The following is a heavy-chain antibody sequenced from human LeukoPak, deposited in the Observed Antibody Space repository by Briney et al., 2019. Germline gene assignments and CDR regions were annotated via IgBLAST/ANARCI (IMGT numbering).Heavy chain of an antibody. Sequence: GGSLRLSCAASGFTFSSYWMSWARQAPGKGLEWVANIKEDGSEKYYVDSVKGRFTISRDNAKNSLYLQVNSLRAEDTAVYYCAREGLKSRSYSYWGQGTLVTVSS. CDR2: IKEDGSEK. V-gene: IGHV3-7*03. D-gene: IGHD6-13*01. CDR3: AREGLKSRSYSY. CDR1: GFTFSSYW. J-gene: IGHJ4*02.